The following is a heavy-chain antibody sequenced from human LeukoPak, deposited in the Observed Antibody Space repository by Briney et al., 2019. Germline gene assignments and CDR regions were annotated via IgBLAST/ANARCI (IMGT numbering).Heavy chain of an antibody. CDR1: GFTFSTYA. CDR3: VKEPSYCSGGSCLFDY. D-gene: IGHD2-15*01. CDR2: ISSNGGST. Sequence: GGSLRLSCSASGFTFSTYAMHWVRQAPGKGLEYVSAISSNGGSTYYADSVKGRFAISRDNSKNTLYLQMSSLRAEDTAVYYCVKEPSYCSGGSCLFDYWGQGTLVTVSS. V-gene: IGHV3-64D*06. J-gene: IGHJ4*02.